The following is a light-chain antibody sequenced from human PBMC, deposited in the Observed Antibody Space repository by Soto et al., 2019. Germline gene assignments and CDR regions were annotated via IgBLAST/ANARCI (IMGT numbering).Light chain of an antibody. CDR2: GTS. CDR3: QQYGSSTWT. V-gene: IGKV3-20*01. J-gene: IGKJ1*01. Sequence: DIVLTQSPGTLSFSPWERATLSCRASQSVSSSYLAWYQQKPGQAPRLLIYGTSSRATGIPDRFSGSGSGTDFTLTISRLEPEDFAVYYCQQYGSSTWTFGQGTKVDIK. CDR1: QSVSSSY.